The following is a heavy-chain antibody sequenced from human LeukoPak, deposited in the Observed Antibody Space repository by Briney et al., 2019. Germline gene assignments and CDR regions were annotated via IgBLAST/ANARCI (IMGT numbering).Heavy chain of an antibody. CDR1: GFIFSSDD. V-gene: IGHV3-30*02. Sequence: GGSLRLSCAASGFIFSSDDMRWVRQAPGKGLEWVAGIQSNGRNKYYVDSVKGRFTISRDNSKNTLYLQMNSLRAEDTAVYYCARDLRYYYDSSGYPGYWGQGTLVTVSS. CDR3: ARDLRYYYDSSGYPGY. CDR2: IQSNGRNK. D-gene: IGHD3-22*01. J-gene: IGHJ4*02.